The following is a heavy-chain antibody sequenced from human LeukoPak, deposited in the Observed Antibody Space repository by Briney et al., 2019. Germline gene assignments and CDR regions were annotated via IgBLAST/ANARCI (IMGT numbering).Heavy chain of an antibody. D-gene: IGHD3-22*01. CDR1: GYTFTSYD. CDR3: AGYDSSGYNDAFDI. V-gene: IGHV1-8*01. CDR2: MNPNSGNT. J-gene: IGHJ3*02. Sequence: ASVKVSCKASGYTFTSYDINWVRQATGQGLEWMGWMNPNSGNTGYAQKFQGRVTMTRNTSISTAYMELSSLRSEDTAVYYCAGYDSSGYNDAFDIWGQGTMVTVSS.